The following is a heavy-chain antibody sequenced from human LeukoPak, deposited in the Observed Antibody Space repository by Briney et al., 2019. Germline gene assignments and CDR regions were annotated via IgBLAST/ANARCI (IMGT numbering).Heavy chain of an antibody. CDR2: IYHSGTT. V-gene: IGHV4-38-2*01. D-gene: IGHD3-22*01. CDR3: AGRTYYYDSSGYYEDY. J-gene: IGHJ4*02. CDR1: GYSISSGYY. Sequence: KPSETLSLTCAVSGYSISSGYYWGWIRQPPGKGLDWIGCIYHSGTTYYNPSLKSRVTISVDTSKNQFSLKLSSVTAADTAVYYCAGRTYYYDSSGYYEDYWGQGTLVTVSS.